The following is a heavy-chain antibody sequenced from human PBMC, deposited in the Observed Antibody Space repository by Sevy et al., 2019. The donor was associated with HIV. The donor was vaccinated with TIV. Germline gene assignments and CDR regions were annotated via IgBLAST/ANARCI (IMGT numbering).Heavy chain of an antibody. Sequence: GGSLRLSCAASGFTFSSYSMNWVRQAPGKGLEWVSSISSSSSYIYYADSVKGRFTISRDNAKNSLYLQMNSLRAEDTAVYYCARDGGSSSGGGAFDIWGQGTMVPVSS. V-gene: IGHV3-21*01. CDR2: ISSSSSYI. D-gene: IGHD6-13*01. CDR3: ARDGGSSSGGGAFDI. CDR1: GFTFSSYS. J-gene: IGHJ3*02.